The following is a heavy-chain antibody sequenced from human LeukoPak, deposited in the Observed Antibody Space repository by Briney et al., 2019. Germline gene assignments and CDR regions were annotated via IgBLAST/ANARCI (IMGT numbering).Heavy chain of an antibody. V-gene: IGHV3-23*01. CDR3: AKDSSYDILTGYYTN. Sequence: PGGSPRLSCAASGFTFSSYAMSWVRQAPGKGLEWVSAISGSGGSTYYADSVKGRFTISRDNSKNTLYLQMNSLRAEDTAVYYCAKDSSYDILTGYYTNWGQGTLVTVSS. CDR1: GFTFSSYA. D-gene: IGHD3-9*01. CDR2: ISGSGGST. J-gene: IGHJ4*02.